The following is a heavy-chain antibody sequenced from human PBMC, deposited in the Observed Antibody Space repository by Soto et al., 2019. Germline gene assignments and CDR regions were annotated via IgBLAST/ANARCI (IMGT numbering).Heavy chain of an antibody. Sequence: QLQLQESGSGLVKPSQTLSLTCAVSGDSISIGGYSWSWIRQPPGKGLEWIGYIYHSGITSYSPSLKSRVTISADRSNNQFSLRLSSVTAADTAVYYCARVAGSSRGYFDYWGQGTLVTVSS. D-gene: IGHD6-6*01. CDR3: ARVAGSSRGYFDY. CDR1: GDSISIGGYS. V-gene: IGHV4-30-2*01. CDR2: IYHSGIT. J-gene: IGHJ4*02.